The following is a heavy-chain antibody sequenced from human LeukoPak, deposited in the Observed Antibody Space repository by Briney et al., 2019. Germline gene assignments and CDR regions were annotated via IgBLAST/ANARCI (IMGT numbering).Heavy chain of an antibody. J-gene: IGHJ4*02. CDR3: AKDIAGGFDY. CDR2: ISWNSGSI. D-gene: IGHD1-26*01. CDR1: GFTFDDYA. Sequence: GRSLRLSCAASGFTFDDYAMHWVRQAPGKGLEWVSGISWNSGSIGYADSVKGRFTISRDNAKNSLYLQMNSLRAEDTAVYYCAKDIAGGFDYWGQGTLVTVSS. V-gene: IGHV3-9*01.